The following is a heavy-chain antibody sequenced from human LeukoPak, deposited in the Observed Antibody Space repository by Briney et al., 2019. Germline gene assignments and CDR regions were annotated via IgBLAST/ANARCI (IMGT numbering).Heavy chain of an antibody. J-gene: IGHJ5*02. CDR2: IIPIFGTA. D-gene: IGHD3-3*01. CDR1: GGTFSSYA. CDR3: ASCRYLFGVVSNWFDP. Sequence: SVEVSCKASGGTFSSYAISWVRQAPGQGLEWMGGIIPIFGTANYAQKFQGRVTITTDESTSTAYMELSSLRSEDTAVYYCASCRYLFGVVSNWFDPWGQGTLVTVSS. V-gene: IGHV1-69*05.